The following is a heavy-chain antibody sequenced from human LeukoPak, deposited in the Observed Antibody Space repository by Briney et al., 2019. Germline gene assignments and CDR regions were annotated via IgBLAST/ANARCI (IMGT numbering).Heavy chain of an antibody. V-gene: IGHV3-23*01. Sequence: PGGSLRLSCAASGFTFDNYGIGWVRQAPGKGLEWVSGISGSGGRTYYADSVKGRFTISRDNSKNTLFLQLDSLGVGDTATYYCAIPTCSGSGYCSTSDPFHTWGQGTMVTVSS. D-gene: IGHD2-2*03. CDR2: ISGSGGRT. CDR3: AIPTCSGSGYCSTSDPFHT. J-gene: IGHJ3*02. CDR1: GFTFDNYG.